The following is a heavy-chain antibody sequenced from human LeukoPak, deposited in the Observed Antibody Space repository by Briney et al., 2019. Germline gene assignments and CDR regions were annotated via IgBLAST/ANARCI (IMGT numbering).Heavy chain of an antibody. CDR3: ARDPDWFISGMDV. CDR1: GGSFTGNF. D-gene: IGHD3-9*01. CDR2: INQSGIT. V-gene: IGHV4-34*01. Sequence: SETLSLTCAVDGGSFTGNFWTWIRQPPGKGLEWIGEINQSGITNYRPSLKSRVTISVDTSKNQISLHLRSVTAADTAVYYCARDPDWFISGMDVWGKGTTVTVSP. J-gene: IGHJ6*04.